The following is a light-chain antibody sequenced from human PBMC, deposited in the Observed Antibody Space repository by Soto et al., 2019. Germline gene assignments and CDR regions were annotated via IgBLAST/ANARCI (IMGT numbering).Light chain of an antibody. CDR2: DAS. Sequence: ETVLTQSPATLSLSPGERASLSCRASQSVSHYLAWYQQKPGQAPRLLIYDASNRATGIPARFSGSGSGTDFTLTISSLEPEDFAVYYCQQRSNWPLTFGGGTKVEIK. CDR1: QSVSHY. V-gene: IGKV3-11*01. J-gene: IGKJ4*01. CDR3: QQRSNWPLT.